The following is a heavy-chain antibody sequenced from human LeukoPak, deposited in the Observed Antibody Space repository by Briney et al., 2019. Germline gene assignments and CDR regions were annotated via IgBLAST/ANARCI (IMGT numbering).Heavy chain of an antibody. Sequence: ASVKVSCKASGGTFSNYPISWVRQAPGQGLAWMGGIIPIFTTADYAQKFQGRVTITADESTSTAYMELNSLRAEDTAVYYCAKDQGVGYRYIIGAFDIWGQGTMVTVSS. D-gene: IGHD3-16*02. CDR2: IIPIFTTA. CDR3: AKDQGVGYRYIIGAFDI. V-gene: IGHV1-69*13. CDR1: GGTFSNYP. J-gene: IGHJ3*02.